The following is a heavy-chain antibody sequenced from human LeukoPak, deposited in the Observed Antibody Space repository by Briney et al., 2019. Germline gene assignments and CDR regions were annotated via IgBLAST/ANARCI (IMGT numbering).Heavy chain of an antibody. CDR1: GGTFSSYV. Sequence: SVKVSCKASGGTFSSYVISWVRQAPGQGLEWMGGIIPISGTANYAQEFQGRVTITTDESTSTAYMELSSLRPEDTAVYYCALSSDIVVVPAAKGYYYYYMDVWGKGTTVTVSS. CDR2: IIPISGTA. J-gene: IGHJ6*03. V-gene: IGHV1-69*05. CDR3: ALSSDIVVVPAAKGYYYYYMDV. D-gene: IGHD2-2*01.